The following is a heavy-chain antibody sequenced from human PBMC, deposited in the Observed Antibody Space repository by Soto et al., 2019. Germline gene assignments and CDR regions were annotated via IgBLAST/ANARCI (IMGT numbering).Heavy chain of an antibody. J-gene: IGHJ3*02. V-gene: IGHV4-59*01. CDR1: GGSISSYY. Sequence: QVQLQESGPGLVKPSETLSLTCTVSGGSISSYYWSWIRQPPGKGLEWIGYIYYSGSTNYNPSLQSPVTLSVDTSKNQFSLKLSSVTAADTAVYYCARVWGGAFDIWGQGTMVTVSS. CDR3: ARVWGGAFDI. D-gene: IGHD3-10*01. CDR2: IYYSGST.